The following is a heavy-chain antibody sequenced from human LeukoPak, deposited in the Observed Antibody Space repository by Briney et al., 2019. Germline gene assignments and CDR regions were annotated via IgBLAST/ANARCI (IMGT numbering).Heavy chain of an antibody. Sequence: GGSLRLSCAASGFTFSSYSMNGVRQAPGKGLEWVSSISSSSSYIYCADSVKGRFTISRDNAKNSLYLQMNSLRAEDTAVYYCARDGAYIAVAGTGYFDYWGQGTLVTVSS. CDR1: GFTFSSYS. CDR2: ISSSSSYI. D-gene: IGHD6-19*01. CDR3: ARDGAYIAVAGTGYFDY. V-gene: IGHV3-21*01. J-gene: IGHJ4*02.